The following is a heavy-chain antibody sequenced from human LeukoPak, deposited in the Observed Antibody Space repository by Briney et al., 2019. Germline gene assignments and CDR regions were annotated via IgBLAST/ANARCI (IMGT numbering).Heavy chain of an antibody. CDR2: ISYDGSNK. Sequence: GGSLRLSCVTSGFTFSSHWMSWVRQAPGKGLEWVAVISYDGSNKYYADSVKGRFTISRDNSKNTLYLQMNSLRAEDTAVYYCARDEEAGVSGRYPFDYWGRGTLVTVSS. V-gene: IGHV3-30-3*01. CDR3: ARDEEAGVSGRYPFDY. CDR1: GFTFSSHW. J-gene: IGHJ4*02. D-gene: IGHD6-19*01.